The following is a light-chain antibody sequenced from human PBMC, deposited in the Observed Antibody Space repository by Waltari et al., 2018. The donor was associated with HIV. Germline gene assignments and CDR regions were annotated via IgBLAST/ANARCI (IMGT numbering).Light chain of an antibody. V-gene: IGKV3-20*01. CDR1: QSVSSSY. Sequence: ENVLTQSPGTLSLSPGERVPLSCRASQSVSSSYLAWYQQKPGQAPRLLIFGGASRATGVPDRFSGSGSGTDFTLTISRLEPEDFAVYYCQLYGSSPPITFGQGTRLDIK. CDR2: GGA. J-gene: IGKJ5*01. CDR3: QLYGSSPPIT.